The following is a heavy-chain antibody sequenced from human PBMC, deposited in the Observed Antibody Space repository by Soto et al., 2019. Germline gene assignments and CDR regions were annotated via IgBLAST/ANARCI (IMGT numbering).Heavy chain of an antibody. J-gene: IGHJ6*02. V-gene: IGHV4-39*01. CDR1: GRSISSRSYY. CDR3: ARLSAVTIIPRFMDV. CDR2: IYYSGST. D-gene: IGHD4-4*01. Sequence: SETLSLTCTVSGRSISSRSYYWGSIRQPPGKGLEWIGSIYYSGSTYYNPSLKSRVTISVDTSKYQLSLKLRSVTAADTAVYYCARLSAVTIIPRFMDVWGQGTTVTVSS.